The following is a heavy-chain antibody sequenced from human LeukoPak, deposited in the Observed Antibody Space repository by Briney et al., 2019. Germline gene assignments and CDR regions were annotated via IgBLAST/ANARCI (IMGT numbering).Heavy chain of an antibody. Sequence: GGSLRLSCAASGFTFSHYGMHWVRQAPGKGLEWVAVISYDGSNKYFADSVKGRFTISRDNSKNTLYLQMNSLRPEDTAMYYCAKAQSSGSYFPQDYWGQGTLVTVSS. CDR2: ISYDGSNK. V-gene: IGHV3-30*18. CDR3: AKAQSSGSYFPQDY. D-gene: IGHD3-10*01. CDR1: GFTFSHYG. J-gene: IGHJ4*02.